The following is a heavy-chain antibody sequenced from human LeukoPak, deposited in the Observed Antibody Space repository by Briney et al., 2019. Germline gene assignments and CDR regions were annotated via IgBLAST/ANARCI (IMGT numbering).Heavy chain of an antibody. CDR1: GFTFSSYG. CDR3: ARKQESSSWYFYYYYYMDV. J-gene: IGHJ6*03. CDR2: ISYDGSKI. Sequence: GGSLRLSCATSGFTFSSYGMYWVRQAPGKGLEWVAVISYDGSKIYYADSVKGRFTISRDNSKSTVYVQMNSLRTEDTAVYYCARKQESSSWYFYYYYYMDVWGKGTTVTVSS. V-gene: IGHV3-30*03. D-gene: IGHD6-13*01.